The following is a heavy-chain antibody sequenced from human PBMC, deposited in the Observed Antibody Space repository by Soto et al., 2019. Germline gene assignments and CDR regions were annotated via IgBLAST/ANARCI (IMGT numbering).Heavy chain of an antibody. CDR3: VRGVNPFDI. CDR1: GFTFSTYW. J-gene: IGHJ3*02. V-gene: IGHV3-74*01. Sequence: EVQLVESGGGLVQPGGSLRLACAAPGFTFSTYWMHWVRQAPGKGLVWVSRINSDGRSTDYADSVKGRFTISRDNAKNTLYLQMNSLRAEDTAVYYCVRGVNPFDIWGQGTMVTVSS. D-gene: IGHD2-21*01. CDR2: INSDGRST.